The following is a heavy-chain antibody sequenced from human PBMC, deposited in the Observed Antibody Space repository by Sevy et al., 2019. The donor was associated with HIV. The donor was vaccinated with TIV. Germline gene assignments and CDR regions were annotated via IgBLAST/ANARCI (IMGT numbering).Heavy chain of an antibody. CDR2: INSNSGNI. CDR3: AKGAEGTDYWRFFFADF. CDR1: GFTFEDYS. Sequence: GGSLRLSCAASGFTFEDYSMHWVRQAPGKGLEWVSGINSNSGNIVYADSVKGRFTISRDNAKNSLYLQINSLGPEDTALHYCAKGAEGTDYWRFFFADFWGQGTLVTVSS. D-gene: IGHD3-3*01. V-gene: IGHV3-9*01. J-gene: IGHJ4*02.